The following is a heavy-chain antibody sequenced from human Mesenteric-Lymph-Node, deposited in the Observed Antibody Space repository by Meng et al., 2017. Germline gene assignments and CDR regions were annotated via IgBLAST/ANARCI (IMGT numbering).Heavy chain of an antibody. J-gene: IGHJ4*02. CDR3: AREEYYYDSSGAHY. V-gene: IGHV4-59*01. D-gene: IGHD3-22*01. Sequence: SETLSLTCTVSGGSITTSYWSWIRQPPGKGLEWIGYIYYSGTTNYNPSLKSRVTMSVDTSKNLFSLKLSSVTAADTAMYYCAREEYYYDSSGAHYWGQGTLVTVAA. CDR2: IYYSGTT. CDR1: GGSITTSY.